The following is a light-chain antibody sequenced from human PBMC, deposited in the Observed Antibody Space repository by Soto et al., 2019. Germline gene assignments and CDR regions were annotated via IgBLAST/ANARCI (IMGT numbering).Light chain of an antibody. J-gene: IGKJ4*01. V-gene: IGKV3-15*01. CDR3: QQYTNWPPLT. CDR1: QSVHND. Sequence: IVMTQSPATLSVSPGEGATLSCRASQSVHNDLAWYQQKPGQAPRLLIYDASTRATGIPARFSGSGSGTEFTLTISSLQSEDFAVYYCQQYTNWPPLTFGGGTKVEI. CDR2: DAS.